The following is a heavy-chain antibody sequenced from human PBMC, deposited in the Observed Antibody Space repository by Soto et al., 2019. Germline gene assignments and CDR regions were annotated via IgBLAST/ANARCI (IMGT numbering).Heavy chain of an antibody. CDR3: ARPTYYYDSSGPPAY. V-gene: IGHV3-48*01. CDR2: ISSSSSTI. J-gene: IGHJ4*02. D-gene: IGHD3-22*01. CDR1: GFTFSSND. Sequence: GGSLRLSCAASGFTFSSNDMSWVRQAPGKGLEWVSYISSSSSTIFYTDSVKGRFTVSRDNAKNSLYLQMNSLRAEDTAVYYWARPTYYYDSSGPPAYWGQGTLVTVSS.